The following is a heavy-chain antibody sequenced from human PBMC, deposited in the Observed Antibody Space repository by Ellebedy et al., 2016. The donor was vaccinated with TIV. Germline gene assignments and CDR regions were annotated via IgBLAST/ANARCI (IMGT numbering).Heavy chain of an antibody. CDR3: ARGPYGGISVGYFDL. J-gene: IGHJ2*01. V-gene: IGHV1-46*01. CDR2: LNPSTGGT. D-gene: IGHD4-23*01. CDR1: GYTFTTYY. Sequence: ASVKVSCKTSGYTFTTYYIHWVRQAPGQGLEWVGTLNPSTGGTSYAQKFQGRVTLTRDTSTTTAYMEMSSLRSDDTAVYYCARGPYGGISVGYFDLWGRGTLVTVSS.